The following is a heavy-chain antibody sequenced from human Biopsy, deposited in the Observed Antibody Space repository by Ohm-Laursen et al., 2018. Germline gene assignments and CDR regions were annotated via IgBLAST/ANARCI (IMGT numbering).Heavy chain of an antibody. CDR3: ALETTYCSGNRCYPDGMDV. CDR1: GGSISNLY. Sequence: SDTLSLTCNVSGGSISNLYWSWIRQPPGKGLEWIGYMYYSGNTNYNPSLKSRVTISVDTSKNQLSLTLRSVTAADTAVYCCALETTYCSGNRCYPDGMDVWGQGTTVTVSS. CDR2: MYYSGNT. D-gene: IGHD2-15*01. V-gene: IGHV4-59*08. J-gene: IGHJ6*02.